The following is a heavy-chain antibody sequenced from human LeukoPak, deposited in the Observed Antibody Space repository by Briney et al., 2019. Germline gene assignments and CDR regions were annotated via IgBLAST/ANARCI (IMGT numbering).Heavy chain of an antibody. CDR2: MSPNSGNT. CDR1: GGTFSSYA. V-gene: IGHV1-8*03. CDR3: ARGLGARAYYMDV. J-gene: IGHJ6*03. Sequence: ASVKVSCKASGGTFSSYAINWVRQATGQGLEWMAWMSPNSGNTGYAQKFQGRVTITRDTSISTAYMELSSLRSEDTAVYYCARGLGARAYYMDVWGKGTTVIVSS.